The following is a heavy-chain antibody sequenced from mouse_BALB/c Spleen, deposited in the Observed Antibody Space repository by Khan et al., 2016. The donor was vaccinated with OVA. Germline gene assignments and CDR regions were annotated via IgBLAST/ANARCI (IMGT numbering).Heavy chain of an antibody. D-gene: IGHD1-1*01. V-gene: IGHV3-5*02. CDR2: IYYSGTV. CDR3: ARDYGSLYWYFDV. J-gene: IGHJ1*01. Sequence: EVQLQESGPGLVKPSQTVSLTCTITGISITSGNYRWSWIRQFPGNKLEWIGNIYYSGTVTYNPSLTSRTTTTRDTSKNQFFLEMNSLTAEDTATDYCARDYGSLYWYFDVWGAGTTVTVSS. CDR1: GISITSGNYR.